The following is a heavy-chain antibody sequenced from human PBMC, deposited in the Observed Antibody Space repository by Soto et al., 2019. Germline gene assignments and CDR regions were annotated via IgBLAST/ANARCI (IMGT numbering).Heavy chain of an antibody. CDR3: AKGLRFMEH. Sequence: EVQLVESGGGLVQPGRSLRLSCAVSGFVFNDYVMHWVRQAPGKGLEWVSVISWNSGSMAYADSVRGRFTISRDNANYALYLQMNSLRVEDTALYYCAKGLRFMEHWGQGTVVTVSS. CDR2: ISWNSGSM. CDR1: GFVFNDYV. D-gene: IGHD1-1*01. J-gene: IGHJ1*01. V-gene: IGHV3-9*01.